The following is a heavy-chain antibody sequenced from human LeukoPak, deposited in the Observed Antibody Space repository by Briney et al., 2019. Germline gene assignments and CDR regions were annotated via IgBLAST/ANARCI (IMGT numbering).Heavy chain of an antibody. D-gene: IGHD3-10*01. V-gene: IGHV4-38-2*01. CDR1: GYSISSGYY. Sequence: KSSETLSLTCAVSGYSISSGYYWGWIRQPPGKGLEWIGCIYSSGSTYYNPSLMSRVTISVDTSKSQFSLKLSSVTAADTAVYYCARLGGSGDTFDIWGQGTMVTVSS. CDR3: ARLGGSGDTFDI. CDR2: IYSSGST. J-gene: IGHJ3*02.